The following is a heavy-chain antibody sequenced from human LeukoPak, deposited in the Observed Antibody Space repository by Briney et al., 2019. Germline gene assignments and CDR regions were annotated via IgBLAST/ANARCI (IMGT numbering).Heavy chain of an antibody. Sequence: GASVKVSCKASGYTFTGYYMHWVRQAPGQGLEWMGWINPNSGGTNYAQKFQGRVTMTRDTSISTAYMELSRLRSDDTAVYYCARVPVGYYGSGSYFDYWGQGTLVTVSS. CDR3: ARVPVGYYGSGSYFDY. J-gene: IGHJ4*02. CDR2: INPNSGGT. D-gene: IGHD3-10*01. V-gene: IGHV1-2*02. CDR1: GYTFTGYY.